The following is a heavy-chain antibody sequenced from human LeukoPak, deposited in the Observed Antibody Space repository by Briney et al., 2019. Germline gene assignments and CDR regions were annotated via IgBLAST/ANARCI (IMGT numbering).Heavy chain of an antibody. J-gene: IGHJ4*02. Sequence: KTSETLSLTCTVSGSTIKDSNYYWAWFRQSPGKGLEWIGSIYYTGRTYSNPSLRSRLTISVHTSMSHFSLNLTSVTASDTAVYYCARLGNNWNLRFEYWGQGALVTVSS. CDR3: ARLGNNWNLRFEY. D-gene: IGHD1-1*01. CDR2: IYYTGRT. V-gene: IGHV4-39*02. CDR1: GSTIKDSNYY.